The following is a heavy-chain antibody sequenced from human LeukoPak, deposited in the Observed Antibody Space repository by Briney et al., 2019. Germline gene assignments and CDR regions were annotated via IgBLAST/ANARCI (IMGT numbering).Heavy chain of an antibody. V-gene: IGHV1-8*03. CDR1: GYTFTSYD. CDR2: MIPNSGNT. D-gene: IGHD5-18*01. Sequence: GASVKVSCKASGYTFTSYDINWVRQAPGQGLEWMGWMIPNSGNTDYAQKFQGRVTITRNTSISTAYMELSSLISDHPAVYYCGGGVGFSYGYNWFDRGGEGTLVAVSA. J-gene: IGHJ5*02. CDR3: GGGVGFSYGYNWFDR.